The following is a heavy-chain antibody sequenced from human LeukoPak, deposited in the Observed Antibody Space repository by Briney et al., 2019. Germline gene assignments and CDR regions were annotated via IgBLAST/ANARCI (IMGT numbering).Heavy chain of an antibody. D-gene: IGHD6-19*01. V-gene: IGHV3-23*01. CDR1: GXAFSRLA. Sequence: GGSLRLSCAASGXAFSRLAMGWVRQAPGKGLEWVWVISDSGSLTYYAASVKGRFTISRDNSKNTLFLQMNGLRAEDTAVYYCAKDARRTNGWYFFDYWGQGTLVTVSS. CDR2: ISDSGSLT. CDR3: AKDARRTNGWYFFDY. J-gene: IGHJ4*02.